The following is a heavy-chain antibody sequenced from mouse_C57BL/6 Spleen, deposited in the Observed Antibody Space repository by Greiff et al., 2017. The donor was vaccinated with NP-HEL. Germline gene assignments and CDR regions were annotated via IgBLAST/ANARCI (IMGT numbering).Heavy chain of an antibody. CDR3: ARWDWENAMDY. CDR2: IYPGSGNT. V-gene: IGHV1-76*01. CDR1: GYTFTDYY. Sequence: VQLQQSGAELVRPGASVKLSCKASGYTFTDYYINWVKQRPGQGLEWIARIYPGSGNTYYNEKFKGKATLTAEKSSSTAYMQLSSLTSEDSAVYFCARWDWENAMDYWGQGTSVTVSS. D-gene: IGHD4-1*01. J-gene: IGHJ4*01.